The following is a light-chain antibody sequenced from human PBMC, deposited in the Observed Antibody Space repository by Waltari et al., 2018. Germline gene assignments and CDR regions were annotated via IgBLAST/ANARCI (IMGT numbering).Light chain of an antibody. CDR2: DVT. CDR3: ASYTSSSTWV. CDR1: THDFRDYNY. V-gene: IGLV2-14*03. J-gene: IGLJ3*02. Sequence: QSALTQPASVSGSPGQSLPLSCSGSTHDFRDYNYVSWYHHHPCKAPRLMISDVTKRPSGVSNRFSGSKSGNTASLSISGLQAEDEADYFCASYTSSSTWVFGGGTKLTVL.